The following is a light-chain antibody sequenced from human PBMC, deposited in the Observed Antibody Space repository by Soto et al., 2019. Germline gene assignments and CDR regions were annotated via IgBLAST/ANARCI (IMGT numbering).Light chain of an antibody. V-gene: IGKV3-20*01. Sequence: EIVLTQSPGTLSLSPGERATLSCRASQSVSSSYLVWHQQKPGQAPRLLIYAASRRATGIPDRFSGSGSGTDFTLTISRLEPEDFATYYCQQVNNYPLTFGGGTKVAIK. CDR3: QQVNNYPLT. CDR1: QSVSSSY. J-gene: IGKJ4*01. CDR2: AAS.